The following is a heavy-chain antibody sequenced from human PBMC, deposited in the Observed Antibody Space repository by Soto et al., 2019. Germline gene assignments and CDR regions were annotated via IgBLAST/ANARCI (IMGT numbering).Heavy chain of an antibody. J-gene: IGHJ4*02. CDR1: GYTFINYN. Sequence: QVQLMQSGAEVKRPGASVKISCKASGYTFINYNMNWVRQAPGQGLEWLGMISPSGDRSAYAPKFRGRVTMTSDTYTSTVYMELNSLRSEDTAVYYCARVRADADVYWGQGTLVIVSS. D-gene: IGHD6-19*01. V-gene: IGHV1-46*01. CDR2: ISPSGDRS. CDR3: ARVRADADVY.